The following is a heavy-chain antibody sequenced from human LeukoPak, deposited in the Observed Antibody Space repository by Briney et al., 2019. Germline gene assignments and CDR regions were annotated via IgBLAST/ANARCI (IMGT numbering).Heavy chain of an antibody. J-gene: IGHJ4*02. D-gene: IGHD3-22*01. V-gene: IGHV3-30*18. CDR2: ISYDGSNK. CDR3: AKDHLFSYYYDSSGYYTGIDY. Sequence: PGGSLRLSCAASGFTFSSYGMHWVRQAPGKGLEWVAVISYDGSNKYYADSVKGRFTISRDNSKNTLYLQMNSLRAEDTAVYYCAKDHLFSYYYDSSGYYTGIDYWGQGTLVTVSS. CDR1: GFTFSSYG.